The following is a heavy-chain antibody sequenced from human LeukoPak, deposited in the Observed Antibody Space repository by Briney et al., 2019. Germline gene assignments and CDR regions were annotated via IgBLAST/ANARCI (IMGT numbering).Heavy chain of an antibody. D-gene: IGHD5-24*01. V-gene: IGHV3-30-3*01. CDR1: GFTFSSYA. J-gene: IGHJ4*02. CDR3: AREGDGYNYGDLRY. Sequence: PGGSLRLSCAASGFTFSSYAMHWVRQAPGKGLKWVAVISYDGSNKYYADSVKGRFTISRDNSKNTLYLQMNSLRAEDTAVYYCAREGDGYNYGDLRYWGQGTLVTVSS. CDR2: ISYDGSNK.